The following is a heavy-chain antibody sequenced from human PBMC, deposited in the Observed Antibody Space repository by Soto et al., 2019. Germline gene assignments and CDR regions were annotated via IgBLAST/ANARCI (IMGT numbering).Heavy chain of an antibody. J-gene: IGHJ4*02. Sequence: GGSLRLSCAASGFTFSGYWMNWVRQAPGKGLEGVANIKQEGGEKYYVDSVKGRFTIARDKSKNHLSLKLDSVIAADTAVYYCAREVNGIQAFDYWGQGTLVTVSS. V-gene: IGHV3-7*03. CDR1: GFTFSGYW. CDR3: AREVNGIQAFDY. D-gene: IGHD1-1*01. CDR2: IKQEGGEK.